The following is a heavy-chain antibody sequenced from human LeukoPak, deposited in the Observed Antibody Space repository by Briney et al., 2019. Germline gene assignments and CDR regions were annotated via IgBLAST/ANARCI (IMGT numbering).Heavy chain of an antibody. D-gene: IGHD3-3*01. CDR1: GGTFSSYA. Sequence: ASVKVSCKASGGTFSSYAISWVRQAPGQGLEWMGGIIPIFGTANYAQQFQGRVTITTDESTSTACMELSSLRSEDTAVYYCAVGITIFGVVTQFDYWGQGTLVTVSS. CDR2: IIPIFGTA. J-gene: IGHJ4*02. V-gene: IGHV1-69*05. CDR3: AVGITIFGVVTQFDY.